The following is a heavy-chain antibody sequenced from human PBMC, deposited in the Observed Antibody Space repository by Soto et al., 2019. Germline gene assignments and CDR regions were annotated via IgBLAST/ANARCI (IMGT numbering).Heavy chain of an antibody. CDR3: VKDDGGYPSTAPH. V-gene: IGHV3-23*01. CDR2: ISGSGDRT. J-gene: IGHJ4*02. CDR1: GITISNYP. Sequence: EVQLLESGGGLGQPGGSLRLSCAASGITISNYPMSWVRQAPGKGLDWVSGISGSGDRTYYADSAKGRFTISKDISKNSLSLQLDSLRVEDTAVYFCVKDDGGYPSTAPHWGQGTLVTVSS. D-gene: IGHD3-22*01.